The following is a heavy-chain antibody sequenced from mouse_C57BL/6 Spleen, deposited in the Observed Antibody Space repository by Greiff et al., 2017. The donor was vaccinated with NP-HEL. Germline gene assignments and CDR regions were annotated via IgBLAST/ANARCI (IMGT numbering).Heavy chain of an antibody. V-gene: IGHV5-17*01. J-gene: IGHJ4*01. CDR2: ISSGSSTI. D-gene: IGHD1-1*01. Sequence: EVQGVESGGGLVKPGGSLKLSCAASVFTFSDYGMHWVRQAPEKGLEWVAYISSGSSTIYYADKVKCRFTISRDNAKNTLCMQMTSLRSEDTTIYYWARPVGRNYAMDYWGQGTSVTVSS. CDR3: ARPVGRNYAMDY. CDR1: VFTFSDYG.